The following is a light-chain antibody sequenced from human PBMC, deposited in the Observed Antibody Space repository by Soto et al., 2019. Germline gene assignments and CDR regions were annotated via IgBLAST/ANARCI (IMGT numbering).Light chain of an antibody. CDR1: QGISSY. CDR2: AAS. J-gene: IGKJ1*01. V-gene: IGKV1-9*01. CDR3: QQVMSHACA. Sequence: DSQLNKSRSALCRYGGERVVVACWARQGISSYLAWYQQKPGKAPKLLIYAASTLQSGVPLRFSGSGSGTDFTRARSALQAYDFARYSYQQVMSHACACGRGTKGDIK.